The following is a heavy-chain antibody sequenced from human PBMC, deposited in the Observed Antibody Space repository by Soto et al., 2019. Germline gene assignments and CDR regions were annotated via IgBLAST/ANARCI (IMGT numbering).Heavy chain of an antibody. Sequence: PSETLSLTCTVSGGSISSYYWSWIRQPPGKGLEWIGYIYYSGSTNYNPSLKSRITISVDTSKNQFSLKLRSVTAADTAVYYCARFNWYFDLWGRGTLVTVSS. J-gene: IGHJ2*01. CDR2: IYYSGST. CDR1: GGSISSYY. CDR3: ARFNWYFDL. V-gene: IGHV4-59*08.